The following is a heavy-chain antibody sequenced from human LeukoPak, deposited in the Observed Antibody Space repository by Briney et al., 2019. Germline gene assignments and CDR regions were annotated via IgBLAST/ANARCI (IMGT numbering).Heavy chain of an antibody. CDR3: TRASRDSSGWYRIFDY. D-gene: IGHD6-19*01. CDR2: IGTAGDP. Sequence: QPGGSLRLSCAASGFTFSSYDMHWVRQATGKGLEWVSAIGTAGDPYYPGSVKGRFTISRENAKNSLYLQMNSLRAEDTAVYYCTRASRDSSGWYRIFDYWGQGTLVTVSS. J-gene: IGHJ4*02. CDR1: GFTFSSYD. V-gene: IGHV3-13*05.